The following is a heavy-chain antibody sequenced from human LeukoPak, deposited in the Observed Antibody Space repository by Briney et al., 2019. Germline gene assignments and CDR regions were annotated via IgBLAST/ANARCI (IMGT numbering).Heavy chain of an antibody. CDR3: ARVLHFDWLLYH. Sequence: PGGSLRLSCAASGXTFSSYSMNWVRQAPGKGLEWVSSISSSSSYIYYADSVKGRFTISRDNAKNSLYLQMNSLRAEDTAVYYCARVLHFDWLLYHWGQGTLVTVSS. CDR1: GXTFSSYS. V-gene: IGHV3-21*01. CDR2: ISSSSSYI. J-gene: IGHJ1*01. D-gene: IGHD3-9*01.